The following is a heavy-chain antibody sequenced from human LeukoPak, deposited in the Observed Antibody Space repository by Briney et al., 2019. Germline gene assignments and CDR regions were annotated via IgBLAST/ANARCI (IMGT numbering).Heavy chain of an antibody. CDR3: ATAPYDILAGYSPYYFVY. V-gene: IGHV3-21*06. D-gene: IGHD3-9*01. J-gene: IGHJ4*01. Sequence: GGSLRLSCAASGFTLGNYNMNWVRQAPGKGLEWVPSISGTSTYIYYADSVKGRFTISRDNAKNSLSLQMNSLRAEDTAVYYCATAPYDILAGYSPYYFVYW. CDR1: GFTLGNYN. CDR2: ISGTSTYI.